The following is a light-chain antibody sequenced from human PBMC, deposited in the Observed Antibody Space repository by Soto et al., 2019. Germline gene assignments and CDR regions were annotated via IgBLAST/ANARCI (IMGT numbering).Light chain of an antibody. J-gene: IGLJ1*01. CDR3: SSYTSSSTRV. Sequence: QSALAQPASVSGSPGQSIAISCTGTSSDIGAYDYVSWYQQFPDKPPKLIIYEVSHRPSGVSDRFSGSKSVNTATLTISRLQAEDEAEYYCSSYTSSSTRVFGTGTKLTVL. CDR2: EVS. CDR1: SSDIGAYDY. V-gene: IGLV2-14*03.